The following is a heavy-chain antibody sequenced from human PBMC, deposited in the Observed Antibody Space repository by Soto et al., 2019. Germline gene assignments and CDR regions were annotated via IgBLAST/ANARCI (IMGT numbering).Heavy chain of an antibody. CDR1: GYTFTSYY. D-gene: IGHD2-8*01. J-gene: IGHJ5*02. CDR2: INPSGGST. Sequence: QVQLVQSGAEVKKPGASVKVSCKASGYTFTSYYMHWVRQAPGQGLEWMGIINPSGGSTSYAQKFQGRCTMTRDTSTSTVYMELSSLRSEDTAVYYCARNTNCTNGVCYGVGWFDPWGQGTLVTVSS. CDR3: ARNTNCTNGVCYGVGWFDP. V-gene: IGHV1-46*03.